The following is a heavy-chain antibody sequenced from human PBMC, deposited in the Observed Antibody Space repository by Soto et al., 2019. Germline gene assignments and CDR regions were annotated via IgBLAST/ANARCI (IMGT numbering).Heavy chain of an antibody. J-gene: IGHJ5*02. D-gene: IGHD3-9*01. CDR1: GFTFSSFE. CDR2: ISSSGSTI. Sequence: GGSLRLSCATSGFTFSSFEMNWVRQAPGKGLEWVSYISSSGSTIYYADSVKGRFTISRDNAKNSLYLQLNSLRAQDTAVYYCARGHILTGAKYEWFDPWGQRTLVTVS. CDR3: ARGHILTGAKYEWFDP. V-gene: IGHV3-48*03.